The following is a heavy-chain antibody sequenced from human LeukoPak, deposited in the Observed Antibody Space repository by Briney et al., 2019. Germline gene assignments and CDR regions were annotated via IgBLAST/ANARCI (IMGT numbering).Heavy chain of an antibody. J-gene: IGHJ3*02. CDR1: GYTFTGYY. CDR2: ISPNSGGT. CDR3: ARTYYYDSSGYPPNYAFDI. D-gene: IGHD3-22*01. V-gene: IGHV1-2*02. Sequence: ASVKVSCKASGYTFTGYYMHWVRQAPGQGLEWMGWISPNSGGTNYAQKFQGRVTMTRDTSISTAYMELSRLRSDDTAVYYCARTYYYDSSGYPPNYAFDIWGQGTMVTVSS.